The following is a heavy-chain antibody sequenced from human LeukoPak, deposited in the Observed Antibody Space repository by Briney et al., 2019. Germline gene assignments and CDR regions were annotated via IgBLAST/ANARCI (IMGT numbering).Heavy chain of an antibody. V-gene: IGHV3-9*01. Sequence: GGSLRLSCTASGFTFDDYAMHWVRQAPGKGLEWVSGISWSSGSLGYADSVKGRFIISRDNAKNTVYLQMNSLRTEDTAVYYCARGLPNYYGMDVWGQGTTVTVSS. J-gene: IGHJ6*02. CDR3: ARGLPNYYGMDV. CDR2: ISWSSGSL. CDR1: GFTFDDYA.